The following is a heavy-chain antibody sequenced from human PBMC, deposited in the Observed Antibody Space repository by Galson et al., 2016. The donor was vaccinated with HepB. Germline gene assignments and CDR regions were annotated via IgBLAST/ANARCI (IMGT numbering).Heavy chain of an antibody. V-gene: IGHV3-23*01. CDR3: AKDLYYYDSSGQSFFDY. CDR1: GFTVSSYA. CDR2: ISGSGGST. J-gene: IGHJ4*02. Sequence: SLRLSCAASGFTVSSYAMSWVRQAPGKGLEWVSVISGSGGSTYYADSVKGRFTISRDNSKDTLYLQMNSLRAEDTAVYYCAKDLYYYDSSGQSFFDYWGQGTQVTVSS. D-gene: IGHD3-22*01.